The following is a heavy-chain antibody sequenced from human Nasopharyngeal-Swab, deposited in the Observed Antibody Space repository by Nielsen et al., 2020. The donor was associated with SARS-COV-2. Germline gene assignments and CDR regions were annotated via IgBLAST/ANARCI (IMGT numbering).Heavy chain of an antibody. CDR2: IYYSGST. CDR1: GGSISSYY. Sequence: GSLRLSCTVSGGSISSYYWSWIRQPPGKGLEWIGYIYYSGSTNYNPSPKSRVTISVDTSKNQFSLKLSSVTAADTAVYYCAARGSSGWFGYWGQGTLVTVSS. V-gene: IGHV4-59*08. CDR3: AARGSSGWFGY. J-gene: IGHJ4*02. D-gene: IGHD6-19*01.